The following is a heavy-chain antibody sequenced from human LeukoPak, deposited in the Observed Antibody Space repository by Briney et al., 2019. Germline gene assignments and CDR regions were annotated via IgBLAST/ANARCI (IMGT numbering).Heavy chain of an antibody. CDR2: ISPNTGAT. CDR1: GYTFTGYY. D-gene: IGHD6-19*01. V-gene: IGHV1-2*02. CDR3: ARDRVGSGWPRPFYLEF. Sequence: ASVKVSCKPSGYTFTGYYLHWVRQAPGQALEWMGWISPNTGATVYAQNFQGRVTMSRDTSISTAYLDLSSLRSDDTAVYYCARDRVGSGWPRPFYLEFWGQGTLVTVSS. J-gene: IGHJ4*02.